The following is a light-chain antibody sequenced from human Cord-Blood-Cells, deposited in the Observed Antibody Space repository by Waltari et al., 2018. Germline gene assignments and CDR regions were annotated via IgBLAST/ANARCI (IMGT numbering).Light chain of an antibody. V-gene: IGKV4-1*01. Sequence: DIVMTQSPDSLAVSLGERATINCKSRQSVLYSSNNKNYLAWYQQKPGQPPKLLIYWASTRESGVPDRFSGSGSGTDFTLTISRLQAEDVTVYYCQQYYSTPRTFGQGTKVEIK. CDR2: WAS. J-gene: IGKJ1*01. CDR3: QQYYSTPRT. CDR1: QSVLYSSNNKNY.